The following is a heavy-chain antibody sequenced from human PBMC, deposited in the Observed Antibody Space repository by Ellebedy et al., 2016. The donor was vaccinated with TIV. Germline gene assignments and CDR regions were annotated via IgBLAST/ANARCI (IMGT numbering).Heavy chain of an antibody. Sequence: PGGSLRLSCAASGFTFSSYAMHWVRQAPGKGLEWVAVISYDGSNKYYADSVKGRFTISIDNSKNTLYLQMNSLRSEDTAVYYCARDLYSSSYDYWGQGTLVTVSS. D-gene: IGHD6-6*01. CDR3: ARDLYSSSYDY. CDR2: ISYDGSNK. J-gene: IGHJ4*02. V-gene: IGHV3-30-3*01. CDR1: GFTFSSYA.